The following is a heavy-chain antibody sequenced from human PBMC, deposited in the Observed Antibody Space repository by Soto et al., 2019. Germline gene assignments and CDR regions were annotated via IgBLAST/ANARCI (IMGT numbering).Heavy chain of an antibody. V-gene: IGHV4-59*01. CDR2: IYYSGNT. Sequence: PSATLSLTCTGSGGSISSYYWNWIRQPPGKGLEWIGYIYYSGNTNYNPSLKSRVTISVDRSKNQFSLKLTSVTAADTAVYFCARDGRLMLRGFSFYHGMDVWGQGTTVTVSS. D-gene: IGHD3-10*01. CDR3: ARDGRLMLRGFSFYHGMDV. J-gene: IGHJ6*02. CDR1: GGSISSYY.